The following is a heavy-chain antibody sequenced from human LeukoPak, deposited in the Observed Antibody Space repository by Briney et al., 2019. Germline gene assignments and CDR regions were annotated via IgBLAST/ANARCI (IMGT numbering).Heavy chain of an antibody. V-gene: IGHV3-23*01. J-gene: IGHJ4*02. CDR3: AKRGVVIRVILVGFHKEAYYFDS. Sequence: GGSLRLSCAVSGITLSNYGMSWVRQAPGKGLEWFAGISASGGGTNYADSVKGRFTISRDNPKNTLYLQMSSLRAEDTAVYFCAKRGVVIRVILVGFHKEAYYFDSWGQGALVTVSS. CDR1: GITLSNYG. D-gene: IGHD3-10*01. CDR2: ISASGGGT.